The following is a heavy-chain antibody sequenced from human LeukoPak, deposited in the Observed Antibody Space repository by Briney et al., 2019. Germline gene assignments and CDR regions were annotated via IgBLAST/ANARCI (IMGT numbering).Heavy chain of an antibody. Sequence: GGSLRLSCAASGFTFSSYWMHWVRQVPGKGLVWVSRINSDGSSTSYADSVKGRFTISRDNAKNTLYLQMNSLRAEDTAVYYCARVVGDGATSGPFDYWGQGTLVTVSS. CDR1: GFTFSSYW. CDR3: ARVVGDGATSGPFDY. J-gene: IGHJ4*02. V-gene: IGHV3-74*01. D-gene: IGHD5-12*01. CDR2: INSDGSST.